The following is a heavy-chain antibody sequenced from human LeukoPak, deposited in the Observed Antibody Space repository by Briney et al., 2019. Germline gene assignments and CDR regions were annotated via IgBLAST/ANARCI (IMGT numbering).Heavy chain of an antibody. V-gene: IGHV1-46*01. D-gene: IGHD6-6*01. Sequence: ASVKASCKASGYIFTTYYVHWVRQAPGQGLEWVGIINPSGGSRTYAQKFQGRVTMTRDTSTSTVYMELSSLTSEDTAVYYCARGVTLTTRPEIWAGDYWGQGTLVTVPS. CDR2: INPSGGSR. CDR3: ARGVTLTTRPEIWAGDY. CDR1: GYIFTTYY. J-gene: IGHJ4*02.